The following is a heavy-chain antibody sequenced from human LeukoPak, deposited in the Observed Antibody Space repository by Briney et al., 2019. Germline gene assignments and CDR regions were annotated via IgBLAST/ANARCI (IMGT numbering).Heavy chain of an antibody. D-gene: IGHD3-16*01. CDR2: IYTSGST. Sequence: PSQTLSLTCTVSGGSISSGSYYWSWIRQPAGKGLEWIGRIYTSGSTNYNPSLKSRVTISVDTSKNQFSLKLTSVTAADTAIYYCARNIWGLDHWGQGTLVTVTS. CDR3: ARNIWGLDH. J-gene: IGHJ4*02. V-gene: IGHV4-61*02. CDR1: GGSISSGSYY.